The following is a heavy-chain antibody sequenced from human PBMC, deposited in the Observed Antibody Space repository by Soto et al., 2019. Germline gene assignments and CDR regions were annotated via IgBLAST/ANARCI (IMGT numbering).Heavy chain of an antibody. CDR1: GFTFSDYY. CDR3: SRAMYSSKTDFDY. CDR2: ISSSAGTI. V-gene: IGHV3-11*01. J-gene: IGHJ4*02. Sequence: PGGSLRLSCAASGFTFSDYYMSWIRQAPGKGLEWVSYISSSAGTISYADSVKGRFTISRDNAKNSLYLQMNSLRAEDTAVYYCSRAMYSSKTDFDYWGQGILVTVSS. D-gene: IGHD6-13*01.